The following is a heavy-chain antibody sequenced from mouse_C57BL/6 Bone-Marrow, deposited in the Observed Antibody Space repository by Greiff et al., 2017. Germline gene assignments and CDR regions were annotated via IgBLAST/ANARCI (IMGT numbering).Heavy chain of an antibody. V-gene: IGHV5S21*01. J-gene: IGHJ4*01. CDR2: ISSGGDYI. CDR1: GFTFSSYA. CDR3: TRRAICHYSGDY. Sequence: EVKVEESGEGLVKPGGSLKISCAASGFTFSSYAMSWVRQTPEKRLEWVAYISSGGDYIYYADTVKGRFTISRDNARNTLYLQMSSLKSEETAMYYGTRRAICHYSGDYWGQGTSVTVSS.